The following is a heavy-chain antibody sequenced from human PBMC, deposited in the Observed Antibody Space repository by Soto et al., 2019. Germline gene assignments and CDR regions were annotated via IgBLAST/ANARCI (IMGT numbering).Heavy chain of an antibody. D-gene: IGHD5-18*01. CDR1: GFMFNDYG. V-gene: IGHV3-30*18. CDR3: VKGDLDTAVVNSPDAFDF. Sequence: GGSLRLSCEASGFMFNDYGMHWVRQAPGKGLDWVAVISYDGDNKYYAQSVKGRFTISRDNSKNTLFLHMDSLRHEDTAVNHCVKGDLDTAVVNSPDAFDFWGQGTMVTVSS. CDR2: ISYDGDNK. J-gene: IGHJ3*01.